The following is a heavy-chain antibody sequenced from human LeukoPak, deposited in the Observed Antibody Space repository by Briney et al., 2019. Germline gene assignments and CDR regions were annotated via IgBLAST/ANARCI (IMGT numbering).Heavy chain of an antibody. Sequence: SVKVSCKASGGTFSSYAISWGRQAPGQGLERMGRIIPILDRANYAQKFQGIVTLTTDESTHTAYMELSSLRSEATAVYHCARSPGRVCGSTRSYGSFDYWGQGTLVTVPS. J-gene: IGHJ4*02. V-gene: IGHV1-69*05. CDR3: ARSPGRVCGSTRSYGSFDY. CDR2: IIPILDRA. D-gene: IGHD2-2*01. CDR1: GGTFSSYA.